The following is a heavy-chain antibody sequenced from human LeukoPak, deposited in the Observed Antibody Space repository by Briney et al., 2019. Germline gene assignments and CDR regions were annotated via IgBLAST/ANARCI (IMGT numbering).Heavy chain of an antibody. J-gene: IGHJ4*02. V-gene: IGHV1-2*02. CDR1: GYTFTDYY. Sequence: GSVKVSCKSSGYTFTDYYLHWVRQAPGQGLEWMGWINANSGGSNYAQRFQGSVTMTRDTSISTAYMELSSLRSDDTAVYYCARGSRSSTWYVPFDYWGQGSLVTVSS. CDR3: ARGSRSSTWYVPFDY. CDR2: INANSGGS. D-gene: IGHD6-13*01.